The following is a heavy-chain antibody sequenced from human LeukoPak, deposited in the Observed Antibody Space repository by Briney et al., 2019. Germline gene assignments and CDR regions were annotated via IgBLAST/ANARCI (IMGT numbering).Heavy chain of an antibody. D-gene: IGHD3-10*01. Sequence: SQTLSLTCAISGDSVSSNSAAWNWITQSPSRGLEWLGRTYYRSKWYNEYAVSVKSRITINPDTSKNQFPLQLNSVTPEDTAVYYCARAMKPVLLWFGELLFFDYWGQGTLVTVSS. CDR2: TYYRSKWYN. CDR3: ARAMKPVLLWFGELLFFDY. CDR1: GDSVSSNSAA. V-gene: IGHV6-1*01. J-gene: IGHJ4*02.